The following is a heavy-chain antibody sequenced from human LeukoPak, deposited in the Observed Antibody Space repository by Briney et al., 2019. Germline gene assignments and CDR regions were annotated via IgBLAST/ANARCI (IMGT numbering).Heavy chain of an antibody. J-gene: IGHJ4*02. CDR3: ANDQVGAGYCSGGSCYRTSFDY. Sequence: GGSLRLSCAASGFTFSSYGMHWVRQAPGKGLEWVAVISYDGSNKYYADSVKGRFTISRDNSKNTLYLQMNSLRAEDTAVYYCANDQVGAGYCSGGSCYRTSFDYWGQGTLVTVSS. CDR2: ISYDGSNK. CDR1: GFTFSSYG. D-gene: IGHD2-15*01. V-gene: IGHV3-30*18.